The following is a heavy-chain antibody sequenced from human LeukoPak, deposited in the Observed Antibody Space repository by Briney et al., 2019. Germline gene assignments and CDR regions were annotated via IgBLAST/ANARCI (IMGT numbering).Heavy chain of an antibody. Sequence: TSETLSLTCTVSGGSISSYYWSWIRQPPRKGLEWIGYIYNRGSTNYNPSLKSRVTISVDTSKNQFSLKLSSVTAADTAVYYCARVAAGNFDYWGQGTLVTVSS. V-gene: IGHV4-59*01. CDR2: IYNRGST. J-gene: IGHJ4*02. CDR3: ARVAAGNFDY. CDR1: GGSISSYY.